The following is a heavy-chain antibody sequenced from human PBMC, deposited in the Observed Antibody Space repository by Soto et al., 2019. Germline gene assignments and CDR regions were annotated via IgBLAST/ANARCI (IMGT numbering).Heavy chain of an antibody. CDR3: ARGSDSGSYYYYGMDV. D-gene: IGHD1-26*01. V-gene: IGHV5-51*01. J-gene: IGHJ6*02. CDR2: IYPGDSDT. CDR1: GYSFTNYL. Sequence: GASLKFSCKGSGYSFTNYLIGWVRQMAGKRLGWMWIIYPGDSDTRYSPSFQGQVTISADKSISTAYLQWSSLKASDTAMYYCARGSDSGSYYYYGMDVWGQGTTVTVSS.